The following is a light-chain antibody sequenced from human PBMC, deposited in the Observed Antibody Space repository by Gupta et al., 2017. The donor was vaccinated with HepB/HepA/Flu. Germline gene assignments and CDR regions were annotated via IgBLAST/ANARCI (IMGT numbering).Light chain of an antibody. CDR3: SSFTTSGTLDYV. CDR1: INDIGGYNY. CDR2: DVS. J-gene: IGLJ1*01. Sequence: QSALTQPASVSGSPGQSLTISCTGTINDIGGYNYVSWYQQHPGKAPKLMIFDVSNRPSGVSNRFSGSKSGNTASLTISGLQPEDEADYYCSSFTTSGTLDYVFGTGTRVTVL. V-gene: IGLV2-14*03.